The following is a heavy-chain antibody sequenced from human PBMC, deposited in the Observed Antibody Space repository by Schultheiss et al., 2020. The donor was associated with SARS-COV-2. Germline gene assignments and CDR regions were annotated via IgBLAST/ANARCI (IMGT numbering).Heavy chain of an antibody. V-gene: IGHV3-48*03. D-gene: IGHD3-3*01. CDR2: ISSSGSII. Sequence: GESLKISCAASGFTLSSYEMNWVRQAPGKGLEWVSYISSSGSIIYYADSVKGRFTVSRDNAKNSMYLQMNSLRAEDTAVYYCARGGYDFWSGPDVWGQGTTVTVSS. CDR3: ARGGYDFWSGPDV. J-gene: IGHJ6*02. CDR1: GFTLSSYE.